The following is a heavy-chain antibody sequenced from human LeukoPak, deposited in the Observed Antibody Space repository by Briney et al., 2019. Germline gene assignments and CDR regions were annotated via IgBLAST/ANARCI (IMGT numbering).Heavy chain of an antibody. CDR1: GYTLTELS. V-gene: IGHV1-24*01. CDR3: ATGSSGWYRAPSSFDY. Sequence: ASAKISCKVSGYTLTELSMHWVRQAPGKGLEGMGGFDPEDGETIYAQKFQGRVTMTEDTSTDTAYMELSSLRSEGTAVYYCATGSSGWYRAPSSFDYWGQGTLVTVSS. CDR2: FDPEDGET. D-gene: IGHD6-19*01. J-gene: IGHJ4*02.